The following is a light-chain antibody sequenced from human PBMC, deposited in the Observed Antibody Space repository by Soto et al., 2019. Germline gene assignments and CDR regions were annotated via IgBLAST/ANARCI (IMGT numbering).Light chain of an antibody. CDR3: AAWDDSLNGPL. CDR2: CNN. Sequence: QSVLTQPPSASGTPGQRVTISCSGSSSNIGSNTVNWYQQRPGTAPKLLIYCNNQRPSGVPDRFSGSKSGTSASLAISGLQSEDEADYSCAAWDDSLNGPLFGGGTKLTVL. CDR1: SSNIGSNT. J-gene: IGLJ2*01. V-gene: IGLV1-44*01.